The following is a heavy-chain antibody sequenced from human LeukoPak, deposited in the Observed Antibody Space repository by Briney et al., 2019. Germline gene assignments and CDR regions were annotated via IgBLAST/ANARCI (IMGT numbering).Heavy chain of an antibody. V-gene: IGHV1-2*04. J-gene: IGHJ1*01. CDR1: GYTFTGYY. Sequence: ASVKVSCKASGYTFTGYYMQWVRQAPGQGLEWMGWINPNSGGTNYAQKFQGWVTMTRDTSISTAYMELSRLRSDDTAVYYCARYPYYYDSSGYLYFQHWGQGTLVTVSS. CDR3: ARYPYYYDSSGYLYFQH. CDR2: INPNSGGT. D-gene: IGHD3-22*01.